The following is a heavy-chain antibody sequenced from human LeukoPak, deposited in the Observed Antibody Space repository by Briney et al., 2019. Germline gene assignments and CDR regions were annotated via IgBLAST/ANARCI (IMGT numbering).Heavy chain of an antibody. CDR1: GFTFSSYA. CDR2: IKQDGSEK. Sequence: GGSLRLSCAASGFTFSSYAMSWVRQAPGKGLEWVANIKQDGSEKYYVDSVKGRFTISRDNAKNSLYLQMNSLRAEDTAVYYCARDSGRSGYLASYFDYWGQGTLVTVSS. CDR3: ARDSGRSGYLASYFDY. V-gene: IGHV3-7*01. J-gene: IGHJ4*02. D-gene: IGHD3-22*01.